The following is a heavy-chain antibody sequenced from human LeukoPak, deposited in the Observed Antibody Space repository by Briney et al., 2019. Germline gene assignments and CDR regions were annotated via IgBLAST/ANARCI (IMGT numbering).Heavy chain of an antibody. V-gene: IGHV4-34*01. J-gene: IGHJ4*02. Sequence: SETLSLTCAVYGGSFSGYYWSWIRQPPGKGLEWIGEINRSGSTNYNPSLKSRVTISVDTSKNQFSLKLSSVTAADTAVYYCARGSSSYYYGSGRGYFDYWGQGTLVTVSS. D-gene: IGHD3-10*01. CDR3: ARGSSSYYYGSGRGYFDY. CDR1: GGSFSGYY. CDR2: INRSGST.